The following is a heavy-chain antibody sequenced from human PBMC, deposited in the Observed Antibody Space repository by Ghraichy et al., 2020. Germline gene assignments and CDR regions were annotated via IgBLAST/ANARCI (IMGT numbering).Heavy chain of an antibody. CDR3: ARGGRGCSGGSCYSDPLYYGMDV. CDR1: GFTFSSYS. J-gene: IGHJ6*02. V-gene: IGHV3-21*01. D-gene: IGHD2-15*01. CDR2: ISSSSSYI. Sequence: GGSLRLSCAASGFTFSSYSMNWVRQAPGKGLEWVSSISSSSSYIYYADSVKGRFTISRDNAKNSLYLQMNSLRAEDTAVYYCARGGRGCSGGSCYSDPLYYGMDVWGQGTTVTVSS.